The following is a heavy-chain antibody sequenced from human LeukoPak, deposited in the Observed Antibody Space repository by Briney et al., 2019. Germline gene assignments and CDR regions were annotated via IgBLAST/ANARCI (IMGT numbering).Heavy chain of an antibody. CDR2: IYTSGST. V-gene: IGHV4-61*02. Sequence: PSQTLSLTCTVSGGSISSGSYYWRWIRQPAGKGLEWIGRIYTSGSTNYNPSLKSRVTISVDTSKNQFSLKLSSVTAADTAVYCCARLIAVAALYYFDYWGQGTLVTVSS. J-gene: IGHJ4*02. D-gene: IGHD6-19*01. CDR3: ARLIAVAALYYFDY. CDR1: GGSISSGSYY.